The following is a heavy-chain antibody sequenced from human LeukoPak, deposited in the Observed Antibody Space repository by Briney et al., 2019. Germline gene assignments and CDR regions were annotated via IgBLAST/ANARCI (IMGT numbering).Heavy chain of an antibody. CDR1: GYAFIGYY. CDR3: ARYSSGGAWCFDY. Sequence: ASMKVSCKASGYAFIGYYIHWVRQAPGQGLEWLGSIFPNTGDTRYAQKFQGRVTMTRDTSISTAYMELSSLTSDDTAVYYCARYSSGGAWCFDYWGQGTLVTVSS. CDR2: IFPNTGDT. V-gene: IGHV1-2*02. D-gene: IGHD3-22*01. J-gene: IGHJ4*02.